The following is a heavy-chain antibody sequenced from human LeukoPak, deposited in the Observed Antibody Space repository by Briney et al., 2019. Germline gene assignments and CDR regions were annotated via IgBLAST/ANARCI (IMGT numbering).Heavy chain of an antibody. V-gene: IGHV1-58*02. D-gene: IGHD3-22*01. CDR1: GFTFTSSA. Sequence: SVKVSCKASGFTFTSSAMQWVRQTRGQRLEWIGLIVVGSGNTNYAQKFQERVTITRDMSTSTAYMELSSLRSEDTAVYYCAADRYDSSGYYHFDYWGQGTLVTVSS. CDR3: AADRYDSSGYYHFDY. J-gene: IGHJ4*02. CDR2: IVVGSGNT.